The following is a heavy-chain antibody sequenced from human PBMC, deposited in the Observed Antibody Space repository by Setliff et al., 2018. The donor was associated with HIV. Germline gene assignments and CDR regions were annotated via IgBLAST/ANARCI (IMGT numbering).Heavy chain of an antibody. CDR1: GGSITSGHYY. V-gene: IGHV4-30-4*02. Sequence: PSETLSLTCTVFGGSITSGHYYWGWIRQPPGKGLERIGYIYYSGTTYYNPSLKSRATISVDTSKNQFSLRLSSVTAADTAVYYCARVPRQLLKGAAAYFDYWGQGTLVTVSS. CDR2: IYYSGTT. D-gene: IGHD5-18*01. J-gene: IGHJ4*02. CDR3: ARVPRQLLKGAAAYFDY.